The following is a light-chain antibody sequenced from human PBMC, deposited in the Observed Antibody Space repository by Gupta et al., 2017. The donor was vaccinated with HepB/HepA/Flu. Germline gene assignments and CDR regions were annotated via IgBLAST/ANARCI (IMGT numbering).Light chain of an antibody. Sequence: DVQINQCPCSVATSVGDRVNITCQASQDISNYLNWYQQKPGKAPKLLIYDASNLETGVLSRFSGSGSGTDFTFNISSLKPEDIATYYCQQYDKLPLTFGGGTKVEIK. V-gene: IGKV1-33*01. J-gene: IGKJ4*01. CDR2: DAS. CDR1: QDISNY. CDR3: QQYDKLPLT.